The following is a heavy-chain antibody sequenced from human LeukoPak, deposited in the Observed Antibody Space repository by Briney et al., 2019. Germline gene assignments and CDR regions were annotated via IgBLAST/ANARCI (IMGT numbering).Heavy chain of an antibody. D-gene: IGHD3-16*01. V-gene: IGHV3-23*01. CDR1: GFTFSSYA. CDR2: ISGSGGST. CDR3: AKDVRGGEDNQDY. Sequence: KPGGSLRLSCAASGFTFSSYAMSWVRQAPGKGLEWVSAISGSGGSTYYADSVKGRFTISRDNSKNTLYLQMNSLRAEDTAVYYCAKDVRGGEDNQDYWGQGTLVIVSS. J-gene: IGHJ4*02.